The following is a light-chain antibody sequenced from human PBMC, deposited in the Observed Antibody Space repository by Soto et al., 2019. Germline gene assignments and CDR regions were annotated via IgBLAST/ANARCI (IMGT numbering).Light chain of an antibody. CDR1: SSDVGGYNY. Sequence: QSALTQPASVSGSPGQSITISCTGTSSDVGGYNYVSWYQQHPGKAPKLMIYEVSNRPSGVSNRFSGSKSGNTASLTISGLQAVDEADYYCTSYTSISRYXFGTGTKVTV. V-gene: IGLV2-14*01. CDR2: EVS. CDR3: TSYTSISRYX. J-gene: IGLJ1*01.